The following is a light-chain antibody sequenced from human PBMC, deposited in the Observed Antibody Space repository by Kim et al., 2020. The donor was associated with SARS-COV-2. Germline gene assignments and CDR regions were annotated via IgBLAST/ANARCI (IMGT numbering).Light chain of an antibody. CDR3: QQYDNLPVT. J-gene: IGKJ4*01. V-gene: IGKV1-33*01. CDR2: DAS. CDR1: HDISNY. Sequence: SASVGDRVTMTCQASHDISNYLNWYQQKPGKAPKVLIHDASDLQTGVPSRFGGSGFGTHFTLTISSLQPEDVATYFCQQYDNLPVTFGGGTKLEI.